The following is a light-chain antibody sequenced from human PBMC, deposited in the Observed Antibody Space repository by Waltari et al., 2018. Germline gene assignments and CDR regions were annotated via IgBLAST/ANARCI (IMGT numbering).Light chain of an antibody. CDR1: QSIFYSSNNKDY. J-gene: IGKJ1*01. CDR2: WAS. Sequence: DIVMTQSPDSLAVSLGERATIHCKSSQSIFYSSNNKDYLAWYQLKPGQPPKLLIYWASTREAGVPDRFSGSGTGTDFTLTISRLQAEDVAVYYCQQYYSFPQTFGQGTKVEIK. V-gene: IGKV4-1*01. CDR3: QQYYSFPQT.